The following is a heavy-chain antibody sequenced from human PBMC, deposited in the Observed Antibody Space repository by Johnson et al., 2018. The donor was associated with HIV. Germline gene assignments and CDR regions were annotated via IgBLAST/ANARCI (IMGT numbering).Heavy chain of an antibody. CDR3: ARGHYGSGTAHAFDI. CDR2: IGTAGDT. J-gene: IGHJ3*02. CDR1: GFTFSNAL. Sequence: EVQLLESGGGLVKPGGSLRLSCAASGFTFSNALMSWVRQATGKGLEWVSAIGTAGDTYYPGSVKGRFTISRDNSKNTLYLQMNSLRAEDTAVYYCARGHYGSGTAHAFDIWGQGTMVTVSS. V-gene: IGHV3-13*01. D-gene: IGHD3-10*01.